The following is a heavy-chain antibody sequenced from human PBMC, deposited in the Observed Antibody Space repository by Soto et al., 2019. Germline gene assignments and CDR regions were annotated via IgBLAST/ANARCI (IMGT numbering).Heavy chain of an antibody. CDR1: GGSFSGYY. Sequence: SETLSLTCAVYGGSFSGYYWSWIRQPPGKGLEWIGEINHSGSTNYNPSLKSRVTISVDTSKSQFSLKLSSVTAADTAVYYCAGPFTGYCSSTGFFFPGGRGPLATVPS. CDR3: AGPFTGYCSSTGFFFP. CDR2: INHSGST. J-gene: IGHJ5*02. V-gene: IGHV4-34*01. D-gene: IGHD2-2*03.